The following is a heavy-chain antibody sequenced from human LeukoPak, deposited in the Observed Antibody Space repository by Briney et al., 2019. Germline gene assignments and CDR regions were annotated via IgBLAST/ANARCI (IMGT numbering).Heavy chain of an antibody. J-gene: IGHJ4*02. CDR1: GGSISSSSYY. D-gene: IGHD3-10*01. CDR3: ARHGLTGGSGRPDY. Sequence: PSETLSLTCTVSGGSISSSSYYWGWIRQPPGKGLEWIGSIYYSGSTYYNPSLKSRVTISVDTSKNQFSLKLSSVTAADTAVYYCARHGLTGGSGRPDYWGQGTMVTVSS. V-gene: IGHV4-39*01. CDR2: IYYSGST.